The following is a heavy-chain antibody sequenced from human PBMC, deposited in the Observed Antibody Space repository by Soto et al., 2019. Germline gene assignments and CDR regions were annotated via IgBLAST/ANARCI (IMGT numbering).Heavy chain of an antibody. CDR2: SGNSGSFT. J-gene: IGHJ4*02. CDR1: GFTFSDHY. D-gene: IGHD1-1*01. Sequence: GGSLRLSCAASGFTFSDHYRSWIRQAPGKGLEWIGYSGNSGSFTRYADSVKGRFSISRDNAKNSLYLQINSLRGDDTAIYYCVRSGDNYNLLDYWGQGTPVTVSS. V-gene: IGHV3-11*06. CDR3: VRSGDNYNLLDY.